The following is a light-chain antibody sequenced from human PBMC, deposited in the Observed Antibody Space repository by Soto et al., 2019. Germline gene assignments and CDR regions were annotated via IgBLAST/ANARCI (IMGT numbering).Light chain of an antibody. V-gene: IGLV2-8*01. CDR2: EVT. J-gene: IGLJ2*01. CDR3: SSYAGTNKLI. CDR1: SSDVGGYNS. Sequence: QSVLTQPPSTSGSPGPSVTMSCTGTSSDVGGYNSVSWYQQHPGKAPKLMIFEVTKRPPGVPDRFSGSKSGYTASLTVSGLQAEDEDDYYCSSYAGTNKLIFGGGTKLTVL.